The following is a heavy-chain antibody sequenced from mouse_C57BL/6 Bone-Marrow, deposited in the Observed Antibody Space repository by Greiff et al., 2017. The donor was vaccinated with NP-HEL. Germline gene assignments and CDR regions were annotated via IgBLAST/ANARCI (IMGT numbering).Heavy chain of an antibody. D-gene: IGHD1-1*01. CDR1: GYAFSSYW. Sequence: QVQLQQSGAELVKPGASVKISCKASGYAFSSYWMNWVKQRPGQGLEWIGQIYPGDGDTNYNGKFKGKATLTADKSSSTAYMQLSSLTSEDSAVYFCARYITVVDYFDYWGQGTTLTVS. J-gene: IGHJ2*01. CDR3: ARYITVVDYFDY. V-gene: IGHV1-80*01. CDR2: IYPGDGDT.